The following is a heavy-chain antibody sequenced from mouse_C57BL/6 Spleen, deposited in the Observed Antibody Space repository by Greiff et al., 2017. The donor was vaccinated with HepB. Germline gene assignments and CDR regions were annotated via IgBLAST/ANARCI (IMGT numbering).Heavy chain of an antibody. Sequence: EVKLVESGGGLVQPGGSLKLSCAASGFTFSDYYMYWVRQTPEKRLEWVAYISNGGGSTYYPDTVKGRFTISRDNAKNTLYLQMSRLKSEDTAMYYCARGGYGRHYYAMDYWGQGTSVTVSS. CDR1: GFTFSDYY. CDR3: ARGGYGRHYYAMDY. V-gene: IGHV5-12*01. J-gene: IGHJ4*01. CDR2: ISNGGGST. D-gene: IGHD1-1*01.